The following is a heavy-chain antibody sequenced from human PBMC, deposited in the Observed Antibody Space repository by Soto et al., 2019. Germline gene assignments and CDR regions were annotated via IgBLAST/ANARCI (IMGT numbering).Heavy chain of an antibody. D-gene: IGHD6-6*01. CDR1: GGSISSGGYS. V-gene: IGHV4-30-2*01. Sequence: QLQLQESGSGLVKPSQTLSLTCAVSGGSISSGGYSWSWIRQPPGKGLEWIGYIFHSGSTYYNPSLKRRVTLSVDRPKNQFSLKLSSVTAADTAVYYCARGPFEYISSPAPFDYWGQGTLVTVSS. CDR3: ARGPFEYISSPAPFDY. CDR2: IFHSGST. J-gene: IGHJ4*02.